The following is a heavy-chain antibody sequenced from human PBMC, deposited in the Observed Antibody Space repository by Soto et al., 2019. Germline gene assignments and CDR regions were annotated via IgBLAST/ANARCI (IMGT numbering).Heavy chain of an antibody. CDR2: IYTSGST. Sequence: SETLSLTCTVSGGSISSYYWSWIRQPAGKGLEWIGRIYTSGSTNYNPSLKSRVTMSVDTSKNQFSLKLSSVTAADTAVYYCAIEREWELLPLSWFDPWGQGTLVTVSS. D-gene: IGHD1-26*01. CDR1: GGSISSYY. J-gene: IGHJ5*02. V-gene: IGHV4-4*07. CDR3: AIEREWELLPLSWFDP.